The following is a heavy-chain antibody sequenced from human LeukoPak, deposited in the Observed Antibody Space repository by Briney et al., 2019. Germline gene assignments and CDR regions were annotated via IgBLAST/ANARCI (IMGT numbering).Heavy chain of an antibody. J-gene: IGHJ4*02. CDR1: GYSISSGYY. V-gene: IGHV4-38-2*01. Sequence: SETLSLTCAVSGYSISSGYYWGWIRQPPGKGLEWSGSIYHSGSTYYTPSLKSRITISVDTSKNQFSLKLSSVTAADTAVYYFASYSYGWPFDYWGQGTLVTVSS. CDR2: IYHSGST. CDR3: ASYSYGWPFDY. D-gene: IGHD5-18*01.